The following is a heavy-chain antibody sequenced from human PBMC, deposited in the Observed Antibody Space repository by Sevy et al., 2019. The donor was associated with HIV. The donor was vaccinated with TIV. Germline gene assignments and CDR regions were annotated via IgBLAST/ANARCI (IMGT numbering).Heavy chain of an antibody. D-gene: IGHD3-22*01. CDR3: ASTRDYYESNDYYFDI. CDR1: GSTLTQLS. CDR2: FDPEDRKT. V-gene: IGHV1-24*01. J-gene: IGHJ4*02. Sequence: ASVKVSCKVSGSTLTQLSMHWVRQAPGIGLEWMVTFDPEDRKTLYAQKFQGRVTMTEDTSTHTAYMELSSLTSEDTAIYYCASTRDYYESNDYYFDIWGQGTLVTVSS.